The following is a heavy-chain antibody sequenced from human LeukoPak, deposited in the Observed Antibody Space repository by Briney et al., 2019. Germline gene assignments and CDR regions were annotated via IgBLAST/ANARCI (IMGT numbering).Heavy chain of an antibody. CDR3: ARRTHTYGNILRYYFDY. J-gene: IGHJ4*02. CDR2: FSGSGGST. CDR1: GFTFSSYA. D-gene: IGHD5-18*01. V-gene: IGHV3-23*01. Sequence: GGSLRLSCAASGFTFSSYAMSWVRQAPGKGLECISGFSGSGGSTYYADSVKGRFTISRDNSKNTLYLQMNSLRAEDTAVYYCARRTHTYGNILRYYFDYWGQGTLVTVSS.